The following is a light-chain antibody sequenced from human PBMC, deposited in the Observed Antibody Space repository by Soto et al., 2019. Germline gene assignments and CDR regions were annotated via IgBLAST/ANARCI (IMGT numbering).Light chain of an antibody. V-gene: IGKV3-20*01. J-gene: IGKJ4*01. CDR2: GAS. Sequence: EIVLTQSPGTLSLSPGERATLSCRASQSVSSSYLAWYQQKLGQAPRLLIYGASSRLTGIPDRFSGIGSRTDFTLTISRLEPEDFSVYYCQHYCISPLTFGGWTKVEIK. CDR3: QHYCISPLT. CDR1: QSVSSSY.